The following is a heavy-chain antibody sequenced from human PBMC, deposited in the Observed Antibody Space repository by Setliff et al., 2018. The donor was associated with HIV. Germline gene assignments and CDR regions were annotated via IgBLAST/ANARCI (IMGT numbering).Heavy chain of an antibody. CDR1: GGSMSSYY. J-gene: IGHJ4*02. CDR2: IYTSGSI. Sequence: ASETLSLTCSVSGGSMSSYYWSWIRQTASKGLEWIGRIYTSGSIIYNPSLRSRVTMSVDTSKNHYSLKLSSVTAADTAVYYCGRDTGYCSSTSCYGVVDYWGQGTRVTVSS. D-gene: IGHD2-2*01. CDR3: GRDTGYCSSTSCYGVVDY. V-gene: IGHV4-4*07.